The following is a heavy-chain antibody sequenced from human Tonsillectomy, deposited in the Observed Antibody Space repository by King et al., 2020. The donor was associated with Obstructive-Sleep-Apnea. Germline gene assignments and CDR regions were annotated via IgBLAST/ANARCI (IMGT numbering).Heavy chain of an antibody. Sequence: VQLQQWGAGLLKPSETLSLTCAVYDGSFSSSYWSWIRQPPGKGLEWIGEGNHSGISNCNPSLKSRVTISVDTSKNQFSLKLSSVTAADTAVYYCARVEEGGSIRGYGLDVWGQGTTVTVSS. V-gene: IGHV4-34*01. CDR3: ARVEEGGSIRGYGLDV. CDR2: GNHSGIS. D-gene: IGHD2-2*01. CDR1: DGSFSSSY. J-gene: IGHJ6*02.